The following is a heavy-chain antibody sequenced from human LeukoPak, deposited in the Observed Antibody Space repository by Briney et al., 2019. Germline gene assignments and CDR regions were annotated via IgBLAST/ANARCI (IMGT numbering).Heavy chain of an antibody. CDR1: GFTFSSYS. D-gene: IGHD3-22*01. CDR2: ISSSSSYI. CDR3: ARDQHGDSSGYYDY. Sequence: PGGSLRLSCAASGFTFSSYSMNWVRQAPGKGLEWVASISSSSSYIYYADSVKGRFTISRDNAKNSLSLQMNSLRAEDTAVYYCARDQHGDSSGYYDYWGQGTLVTVSS. V-gene: IGHV3-21*01. J-gene: IGHJ4*02.